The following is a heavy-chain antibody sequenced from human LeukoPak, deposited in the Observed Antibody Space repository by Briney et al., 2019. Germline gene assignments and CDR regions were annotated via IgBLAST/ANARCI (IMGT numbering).Heavy chain of an antibody. V-gene: IGHV3-74*01. Sequence: PGGSLRLSCAASGFTFSSYWMHWVRQPPGKGLVWVSRINGDGTGTTYADSVKGRFTISRDNAKNTLYLQMNSLRAEDTAVYYCARSRGMPRIDDWGQGTLVTVSS. J-gene: IGHJ4*02. CDR2: INGDGTGT. CDR3: ARSRGMPRIDD. CDR1: GFTFSSYW. D-gene: IGHD2/OR15-2a*01.